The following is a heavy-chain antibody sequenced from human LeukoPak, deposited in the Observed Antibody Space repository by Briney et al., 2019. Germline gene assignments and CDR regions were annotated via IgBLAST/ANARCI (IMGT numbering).Heavy chain of an antibody. CDR3: ARTYCSGGSCYSSDY. Sequence: GASVKVSCKASGYTFTSYGISGVRQAPGQGLEWMGWISPHNGNTNYAQKLQGRVAVTTDPSTSTAHMELRSLRSDDTAVYYCARTYCSGGSCYSSDYWGQGTLVTVSS. CDR2: ISPHNGNT. CDR1: GYTFTSYG. V-gene: IGHV1-18*01. J-gene: IGHJ4*02. D-gene: IGHD2-15*01.